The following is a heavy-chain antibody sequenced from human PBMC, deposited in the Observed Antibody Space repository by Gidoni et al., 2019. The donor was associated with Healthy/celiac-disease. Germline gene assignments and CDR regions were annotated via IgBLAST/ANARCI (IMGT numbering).Heavy chain of an antibody. J-gene: IGHJ6*02. D-gene: IGHD3-3*01. CDR2: INTNTGNP. CDR3: ATNYDFWSNPYYYGMDV. V-gene: IGHV7-4-1*01. Sequence: QVQLVQSGSELKKPGASVKVSCKASGYTFTSYAMNWVRQAPGQGLEWMGWINTNTGNPTYAQGFTGRFVFSLDTSVSTAYLQICSLKAEDTAVYYCATNYDFWSNPYYYGMDVWGQGTTVTVSS. CDR1: GYTFTSYA.